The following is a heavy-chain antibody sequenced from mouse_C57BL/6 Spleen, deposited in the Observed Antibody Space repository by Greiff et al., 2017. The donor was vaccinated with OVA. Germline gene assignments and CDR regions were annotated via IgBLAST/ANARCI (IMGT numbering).Heavy chain of an antibody. CDR2: IRLKSDNYAT. CDR1: GFTFSNYW. Sequence: EVQGVESGGGLVQPGGSMKLSCVASGFTFSNYWMNWVRQSPEKGLEWVAQIRLKSDNYATHYAESVKGRFTISRDDSKSSVYLRMNNLRAEDTGIYYCTGGNDYPWFAYWGQGTLVTVSA. J-gene: IGHJ3*01. V-gene: IGHV6-3*01. D-gene: IGHD2-4*01. CDR3: TGGNDYPWFAY.